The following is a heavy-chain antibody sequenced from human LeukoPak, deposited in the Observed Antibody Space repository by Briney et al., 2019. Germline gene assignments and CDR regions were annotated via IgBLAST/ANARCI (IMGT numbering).Heavy chain of an antibody. Sequence: PSDPLSLTCTVCGGSINGYYWTWIREPPGKGLEGIGYISDSGSTNHNTSLKSRVSMSVGSSNAHFSLRLNSVTAADTAVYYCARVFRGAVTSNWFDPWGQGTLVTVSS. D-gene: IGHD4-17*01. CDR3: ARVFRGAVTSNWFDP. V-gene: IGHV4-59*07. CDR1: GGSINGYY. J-gene: IGHJ5*02. CDR2: ISDSGST.